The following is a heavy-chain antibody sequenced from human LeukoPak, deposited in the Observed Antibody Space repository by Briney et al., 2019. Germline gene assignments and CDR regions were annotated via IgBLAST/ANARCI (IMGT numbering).Heavy chain of an antibody. CDR3: ARAVGATEAFDI. J-gene: IGHJ3*02. CDR1: GYTFTSYY. D-gene: IGHD1-26*01. CDR2: INPNSGGT. Sequence: GASVKVSCKASGYTFTSYYMHWVRQAPGQGLEWMGWINPNSGGTNYAQKFQGRVTMTRDTSISTAYMELSRLRSDDTAVYYCARAVGATEAFDIWGQGTMVTVSS. V-gene: IGHV1-2*02.